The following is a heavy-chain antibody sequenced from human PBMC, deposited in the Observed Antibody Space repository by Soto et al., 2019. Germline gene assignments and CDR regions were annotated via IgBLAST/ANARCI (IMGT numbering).Heavy chain of an antibody. V-gene: IGHV4-59*12. D-gene: IGHD6-13*01. J-gene: IGHJ4*02. CDR1: GGSISSYY. CDR3: ARSTTAGVASSGVRPFDY. CDR2: IYYSGST. Sequence: PSETLSLTCTVSGGSISSYYWSWIRQPPGKGLEWIGYIYYSGSTNYNPSLKSRVTISVDKSKNQFSLKLRSVTAADTAVYYCARSTTAGVASSGVRPFDYWGQGTPVTVSS.